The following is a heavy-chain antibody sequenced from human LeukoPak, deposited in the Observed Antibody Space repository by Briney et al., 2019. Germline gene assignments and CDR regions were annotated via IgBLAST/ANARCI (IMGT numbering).Heavy chain of an antibody. CDR3: ARAVGDYYYYMDG. Sequence: SETLSLTCTVSGGSISSSSYYWGWIRQPPGKGLEWIGSIYYSGSTYYNPSLKSRVTISVDTSKNQSSLKLSSVTAADTAVYYCARAVGDYYYYMDGWGKGTTVTVSS. V-gene: IGHV4-39*07. CDR1: GGSISSSSYY. J-gene: IGHJ6*03. CDR2: IYYSGST. D-gene: IGHD3-16*01.